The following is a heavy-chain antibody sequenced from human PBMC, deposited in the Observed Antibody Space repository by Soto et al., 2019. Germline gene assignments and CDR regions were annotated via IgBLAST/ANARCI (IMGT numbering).Heavy chain of an antibody. Sequence: PGGSLRLSCAASGFIFSSYAMHWVRQAPGKGLEWVAVIWYDGSNKYYAASVKGRFTISRDNSKNTLYLQMNSLRAEDTAVYYCARVSNGGYSYGYGGYYFDYWGQGTLVTVSS. CDR2: IWYDGSNK. V-gene: IGHV3-33*01. D-gene: IGHD5-18*01. CDR3: ARVSNGGYSYGYGGYYFDY. CDR1: GFIFSSYA. J-gene: IGHJ4*02.